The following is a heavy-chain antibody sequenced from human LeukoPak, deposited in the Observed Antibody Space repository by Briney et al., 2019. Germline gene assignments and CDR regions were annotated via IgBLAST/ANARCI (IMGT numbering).Heavy chain of an antibody. V-gene: IGHV4-34*01. J-gene: IGHJ4*02. Sequence: ASETLSLTCAVYGGSFSGYYWSWIRQPPGKGLEWIGEINHSGSTNYNPSLKSRVTISVDTSKNQFSLKLSSVTAADTAVYYCARRKRAYVGATLYYFDYWGQGTLVTVSS. CDR3: ARRKRAYVGATLYYFDY. D-gene: IGHD1-26*01. CDR1: GGSFSGYY. CDR2: INHSGST.